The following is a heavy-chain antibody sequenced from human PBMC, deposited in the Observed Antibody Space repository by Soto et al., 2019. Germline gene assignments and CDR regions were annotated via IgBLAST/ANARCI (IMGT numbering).Heavy chain of an antibody. CDR3: ARAQRAWGGF. CDR2: IKEDGSDK. V-gene: IGHV3-7*04. Sequence: GGSLRLSCAASGFTFSTFWMSWVRQAPGKGLEWVANIKEDGSDKYYVDSVRGRFTISRDNAKNSLYLQMNSLRAEDTAVYYCARAQRAWGGFWGRGTLVTVSS. J-gene: IGHJ4*02. D-gene: IGHD3-16*01. CDR1: GFTFSTFW.